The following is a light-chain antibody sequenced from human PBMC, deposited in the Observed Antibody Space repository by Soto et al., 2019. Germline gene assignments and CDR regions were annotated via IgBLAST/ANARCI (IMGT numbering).Light chain of an antibody. CDR2: GAS. CDR3: QQYKNWAPT. CDR1: QSVSSN. Sequence: DIVMTQSPATLSVSPGERATLSCRASQSVSSNLAWYQQKPGQAPRLLIYGASTRATGIPARFSGSGSVTEFTLTSRRLQSEDFAVYYWQQYKNWAPTFGEGTKVDIK. J-gene: IGKJ1*01. V-gene: IGKV3-15*01.